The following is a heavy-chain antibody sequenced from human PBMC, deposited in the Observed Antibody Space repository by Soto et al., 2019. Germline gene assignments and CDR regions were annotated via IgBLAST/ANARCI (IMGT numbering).Heavy chain of an antibody. CDR2: IVVGSGNT. Sequence: VSCKALSPTITTSALNWVRQARGQRLEWIGWIVVGSGNTNYAQKFQERVTITRDMSTSTAYMELSSLRSEDTAVYYCAAEGPTVRDAFDIWGQVTMVTVS. CDR3: AAEGPTVRDAFDI. CDR1: SPTITTSA. J-gene: IGHJ3*02. D-gene: IGHD4-17*01. V-gene: IGHV1-58*01.